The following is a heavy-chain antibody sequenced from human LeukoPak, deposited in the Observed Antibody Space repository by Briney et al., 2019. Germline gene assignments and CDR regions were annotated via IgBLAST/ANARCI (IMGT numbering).Heavy chain of an antibody. Sequence: PSETLSLTCTVSGGSISSGGYYWSWIRQPPGKGLEWIGYIYLSGSTYYNPSLKSRVTISVDRSKNQFSLKLSSVTAADTAVYYCARDFGYYDILTGYPSPGYWGQGTLVTVSS. D-gene: IGHD3-9*01. CDR3: ARDFGYYDILTGYPSPGY. CDR1: GGSISSGGYY. J-gene: IGHJ4*02. V-gene: IGHV4-30-2*01. CDR2: IYLSGST.